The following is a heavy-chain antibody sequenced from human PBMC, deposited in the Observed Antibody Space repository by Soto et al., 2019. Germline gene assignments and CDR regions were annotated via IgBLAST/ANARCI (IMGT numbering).Heavy chain of an antibody. J-gene: IGHJ5*02. V-gene: IGHV4-31*03. CDR3: ARVDSGYDYAWFDP. D-gene: IGHD5-12*01. Sequence: QVQLQESGPGLVKPSQTLSLTCTVSGGSISSGGYYWSWIRQHPGKGLEWIGYIYYSGSTYYNPSLKGRVTISVDTSKNQFSLKLSSVTAADTAVYYCARVDSGYDYAWFDPWGQGTLVTVSS. CDR1: GGSISSGGYY. CDR2: IYYSGST.